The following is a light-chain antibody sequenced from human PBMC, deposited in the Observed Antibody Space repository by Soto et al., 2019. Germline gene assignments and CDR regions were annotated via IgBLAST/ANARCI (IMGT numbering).Light chain of an antibody. CDR2: KDT. CDR3: QSTDSDISFV. J-gene: IGLJ1*01. CDR1: ALPKKY. V-gene: IGLV3-25*02. Sequence: SYELTQPPSVSVSPGQTARITCSGAALPKKYAYWYQQKPGQAPVLVIYKDTERPSGIPERFSGSSSGTTVTLTISGVQAEDEADYFCQSTDSDISFVFGSGTKVTVL.